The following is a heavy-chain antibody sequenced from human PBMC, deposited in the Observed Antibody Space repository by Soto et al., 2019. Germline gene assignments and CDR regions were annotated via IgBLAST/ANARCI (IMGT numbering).Heavy chain of an antibody. Sequence: GGSLRLSCAASGFTFSSYAMSWVRQAPGKGLEWVSAISGSGGSTYYADSVKGRFTISRDNSKNTVYLQMNSLRTEDTAVYYCARDSRKEYTSSWLDFWGLGTLVTVSS. CDR2: ISGSGGST. CDR1: GFTFSSYA. V-gene: IGHV3-23*01. D-gene: IGHD6-6*01. J-gene: IGHJ4*02. CDR3: ARDSRKEYTSSWLDF.